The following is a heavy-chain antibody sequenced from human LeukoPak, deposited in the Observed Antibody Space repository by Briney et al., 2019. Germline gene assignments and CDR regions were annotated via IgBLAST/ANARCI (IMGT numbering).Heavy chain of an antibody. D-gene: IGHD5-18*01. CDR3: ARAGGDTAIVFDAFDI. Sequence: GGSLRLSCAASEFSVGSNYMTWVRQAPGKGLEWVSLIYSGGSTYYADSVKGRFTISRDNAKNSLYLQMNSLRAEDTAVYYCARAGGDTAIVFDAFDIWGQGTVVTVSS. CDR2: IYSGGST. CDR1: EFSVGSNY. J-gene: IGHJ3*02. V-gene: IGHV3-66*01.